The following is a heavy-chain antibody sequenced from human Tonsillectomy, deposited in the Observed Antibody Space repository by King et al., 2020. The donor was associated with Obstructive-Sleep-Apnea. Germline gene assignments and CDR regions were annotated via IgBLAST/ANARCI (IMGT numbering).Heavy chain of an antibody. CDR1: GFTCDDYA. CDR3: AKGLVWFGELSHDAFDI. J-gene: IGHJ3*02. Sequence: VQLVESGGGLVQPGRSLRLSCAASGFTCDDYAMHWVRQAPGKGLVWVSGISWKSGSIGDADSVKGRFTISRGNAKNSLYLQINSLRAEDTALYYCAKGLVWFGELSHDAFDIWGQGTMVTVSS. V-gene: IGHV3-9*01. CDR2: ISWKSGSI. D-gene: IGHD3-10*01.